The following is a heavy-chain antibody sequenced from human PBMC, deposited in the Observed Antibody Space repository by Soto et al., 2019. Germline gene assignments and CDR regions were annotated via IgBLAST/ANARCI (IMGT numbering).Heavy chain of an antibody. Sequence: PGGSLRLSCAASGFTFGNYAFSWVRQVAGKGLEWVSVISGGGDATYYPDSVKGRFTTSRDNSKNTVYLQMNSLRAEDTAVYYCAREADTSMVTLVPGYWGQGTLVTVSS. D-gene: IGHD5-18*01. CDR1: GFTFGNYA. CDR2: ISGGGDAT. V-gene: IGHV3-23*01. J-gene: IGHJ4*02. CDR3: AREADTSMVTLVPGY.